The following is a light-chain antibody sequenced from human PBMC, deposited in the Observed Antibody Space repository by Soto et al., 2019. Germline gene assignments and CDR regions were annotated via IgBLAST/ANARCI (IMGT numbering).Light chain of an antibody. Sequence: IQMTQSPSSLSASVGDRVTITCRTSRVISNYLAFYQQKSWKPTKLLIYPASTLRSVVSSRFSGSRAGTDFTLTISSLQPEDVANYYRHKYNSAPLFGGGTKVDIK. J-gene: IGKJ4*01. CDR2: PAS. CDR1: RVISNY. V-gene: IGKV1-27*01. CDR3: HKYNSAPL.